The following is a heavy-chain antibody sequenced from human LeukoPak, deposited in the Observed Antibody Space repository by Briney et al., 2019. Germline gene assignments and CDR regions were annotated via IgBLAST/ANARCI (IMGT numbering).Heavy chain of an antibody. CDR1: GLTFNSYD. CDR2: ISGNGGST. D-gene: IGHD3-3*01. CDR3: AKDQGPLLRLALAY. Sequence: PGGSLRLSCAASGLTFNSYDMNWVRQAPGKGLEWVSYISGNGGSTFHADSVEGRFTISRDNSKNTLYLQMNSLRAGDTAVYYCAKDQGPLLRLALAYWGQGTLVTVSS. V-gene: IGHV3-23*01. J-gene: IGHJ4*02.